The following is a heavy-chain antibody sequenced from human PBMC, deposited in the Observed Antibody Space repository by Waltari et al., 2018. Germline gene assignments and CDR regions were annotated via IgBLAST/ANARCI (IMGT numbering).Heavy chain of an antibody. J-gene: IGHJ2*01. CDR1: GGSISSVAYY. V-gene: IGHV4-39*01. Sequence: QLQLQESGPGLVKPSETVSLTCTVSGGSISSVAYYGGWVRQPPGKGLEFIACIFYSGATYYNPSLESRVTISVDTSKNQFSLELTSVTDADTAVYYCARQDYYYVKGYFDLWGRGTLVTVSS. CDR3: ARQDYYYVKGYFDL. CDR2: IFYSGAT. D-gene: IGHD3-22*01.